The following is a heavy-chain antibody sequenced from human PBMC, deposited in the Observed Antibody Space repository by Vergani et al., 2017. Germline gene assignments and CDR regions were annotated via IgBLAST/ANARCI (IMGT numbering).Heavy chain of an antibody. CDR3: ARDCLTGVTTLGYYYLGV. V-gene: IGHV3-30*03. CDR1: GFPFSNYG. D-gene: IGHD1-20*01. CDR2: ISFDGKKK. J-gene: IGHJ6*03. Sequence: QVQLVESGGGEVQPGRSLRLSCSAAGFPFSNYGVHWGRQAPGKGLEGVSVISFDGKKKNYADSVKGRFTISINNSKNTLYLEMNALRAEDTAVYYCARDCLTGVTTLGYYYLGVWGKGTTVTVSS.